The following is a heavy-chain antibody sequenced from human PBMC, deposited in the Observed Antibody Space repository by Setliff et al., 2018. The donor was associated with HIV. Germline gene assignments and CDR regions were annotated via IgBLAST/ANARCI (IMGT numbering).Heavy chain of an antibody. V-gene: IGHV3-11*04. D-gene: IGHD2-8*01. CDR2: ISRGGRTK. J-gene: IGHJ2*01. CDR3: ARVPVMATIAYWYFDL. CDR1: GFTFSDYY. Sequence: GGSLRLSCAASGFTFSDYYMSWIRQAPGKGLEWISYISRGGRTKYYADSVKGRFTISRDNAKNSLYLRMNSLRAEDTTIYYCARVPVMATIAYWYFDLWGRGTLVTV.